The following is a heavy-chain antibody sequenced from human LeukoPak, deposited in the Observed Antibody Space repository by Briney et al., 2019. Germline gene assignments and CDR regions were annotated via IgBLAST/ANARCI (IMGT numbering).Heavy chain of an antibody. CDR1: GGTFSSYA. D-gene: IGHD2-21*02. J-gene: IGHJ4*02. Sequence: SVKVSCKASGGTFSSYAICWVRQAPGQGLEWIGGIIPIFGTANYAQKFQGRVTITTDESTSTAYMELSSLRSEDTAVYYCARGIVVVTAIPPHYFDYWGQGTLVTVSS. V-gene: IGHV1-69*05. CDR2: IIPIFGTA. CDR3: ARGIVVVTAIPPHYFDY.